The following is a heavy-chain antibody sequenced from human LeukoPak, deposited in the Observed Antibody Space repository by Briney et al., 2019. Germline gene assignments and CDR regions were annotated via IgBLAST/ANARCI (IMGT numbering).Heavy chain of an antibody. CDR2: IYYSGST. V-gene: IGHV4-59*12. J-gene: IGHJ6*03. CDR1: GGSISSYY. D-gene: IGHD3-22*01. Sequence: PSETLSLTCTVSGGSISSYYWSWIRQPPGKGLEWIGYIYYSGSTNYNPSLKSRVTISGDTSKNQFSLKLSSVTAADTAVYYCARASPGYDSSGYLQGYYYMDVWGKGTTVTVSS. CDR3: ARASPGYDSSGYLQGYYYMDV.